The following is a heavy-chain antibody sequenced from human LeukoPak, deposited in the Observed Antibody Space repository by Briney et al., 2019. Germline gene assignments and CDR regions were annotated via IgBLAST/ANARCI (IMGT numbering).Heavy chain of an antibody. J-gene: IGHJ3*02. CDR3: ARGPPYYGDYSSRYDDAFDI. CDR1: GGSISSGGYY. CDR2: IYYSGST. D-gene: IGHD4-17*01. V-gene: IGHV4-31*03. Sequence: SETLSLTCTVSGGSISSGGYYWSWIRQHPGKGLEWIGYIYYSGSTYYNPSLKSRVTISVDTSKNQFSLKLSSVTAADTAVYYCARGPPYYGDYSSRYDDAFDIWGQGTMVTVSP.